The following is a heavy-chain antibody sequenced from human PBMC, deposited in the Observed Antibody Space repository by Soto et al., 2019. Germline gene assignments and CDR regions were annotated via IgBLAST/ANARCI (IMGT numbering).Heavy chain of an antibody. J-gene: IGHJ4*02. CDR2: IYYSGST. D-gene: IGHD6-6*01. CDR3: ARGPYPYSSSRGIDY. CDR1: GGTISSYY. V-gene: IGHV4-59*01. Sequence: KPSETLSLTCTVSGGTISSYYWSWIRQTPGKGLEWIGYIYYSGSTNYNPSLKSRVTISVDTSKNQFSLKLSSVTAADTAVYYCARGPYPYSSSRGIDYWGQGTLVTVSS.